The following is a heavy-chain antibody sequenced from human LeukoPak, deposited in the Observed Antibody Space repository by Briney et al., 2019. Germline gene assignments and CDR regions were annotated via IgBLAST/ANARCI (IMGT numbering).Heavy chain of an antibody. D-gene: IGHD3-10*01. J-gene: IGHJ4*02. Sequence: SETRSLTCDVSGESLTGYYWSWVRQPPGKGLEWIGEINRDGSSYNNPSLKSRVTISIDTSKNQFSLRLSSVTAADTGVYYCARSNSYGPGTHYLHHWGQGTLVTVSS. CDR1: GESLTGYY. CDR3: ARSNSYGPGTHYLHH. CDR2: INRDGSS. V-gene: IGHV4-34*01.